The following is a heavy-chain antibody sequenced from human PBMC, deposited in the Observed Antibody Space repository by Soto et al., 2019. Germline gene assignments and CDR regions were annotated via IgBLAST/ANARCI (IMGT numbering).Heavy chain of an antibody. CDR2: ISDSGGST. J-gene: IGHJ4*02. V-gene: IGHV3-23*01. D-gene: IGHD6-19*01. Sequence: TGGSLRLSCAASGFTFSNYAMSWVRQAPGEGLEWVSGISDSGGSTYYADSVEGRVTISRDKSKNRLYLQMNSLRADDTAVYYCVKGNEQWLVNFDYWGQGTQVTVSS. CDR1: GFTFSNYA. CDR3: VKGNEQWLVNFDY.